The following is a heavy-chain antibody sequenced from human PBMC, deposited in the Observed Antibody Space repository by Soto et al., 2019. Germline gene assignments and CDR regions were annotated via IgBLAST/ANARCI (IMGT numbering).Heavy chain of an antibody. CDR1: GGSFSGYY. CDR3: ARLTPNHSNSPDY. V-gene: IGHV4-34*01. Sequence: SETLSLTCAVYGGSFSGYYWSWIRQPPGKGLEWIGEINHSGSTNYNPSLKSRVTISVDTSKNQFSLKLSSVTAADTAVYYCARLTPNHSNSPDYWGQGTLVTVSS. CDR2: INHSGST. D-gene: IGHD3-22*01. J-gene: IGHJ4*02.